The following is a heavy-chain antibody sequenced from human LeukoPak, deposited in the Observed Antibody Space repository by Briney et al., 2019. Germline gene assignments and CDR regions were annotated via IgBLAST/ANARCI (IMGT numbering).Heavy chain of an antibody. D-gene: IGHD4-17*01. V-gene: IGHV3-53*01. CDR2: IYSGGST. J-gene: IGHJ4*02. Sequence: GGSLRLSCAASGFTVSSNYMSWVRQAPGKGLEWVSVIYSGGSTYYADSVKGRFTISRDNSKNTLYLQMNSLGAEDTAVYYCAREADDGALFDYWGQGTLVTVSS. CDR1: GFTVSSNY. CDR3: AREADDGALFDY.